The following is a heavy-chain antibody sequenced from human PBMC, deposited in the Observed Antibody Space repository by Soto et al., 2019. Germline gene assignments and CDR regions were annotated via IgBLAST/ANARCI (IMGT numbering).Heavy chain of an antibody. D-gene: IGHD5-18*01. CDR1: GGTFSSYA. J-gene: IGHJ4*02. Sequence: SVKVSCKASGGTFSSYAISWVRQAPGQGLEWMGGIIPIFGTANYAEKFQGRVTITADEFTSTAYMELSSLRSEDTAVYYCAPHTLDTGMPSGYWGKGTLVTVSS. V-gene: IGHV1-69*13. CDR2: IIPIFGTA. CDR3: APHTLDTGMPSGY.